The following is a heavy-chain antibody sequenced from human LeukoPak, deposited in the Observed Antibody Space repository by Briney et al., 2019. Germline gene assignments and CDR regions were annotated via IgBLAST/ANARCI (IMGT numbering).Heavy chain of an antibody. CDR2: IYYSGST. Sequence: PSETLSLTCTVSGGAISSHYWSWIRQPPGKGLEWIGYIYYSGSTNYNPSLKSRVTISVDTSKNQFSLKLSSATAADTAVYYCARSITIFGVVPLYYFDYWGQGTLVTVSS. V-gene: IGHV4-59*11. CDR1: GGAISSHY. D-gene: IGHD3-3*01. J-gene: IGHJ4*02. CDR3: ARSITIFGVVPLYYFDY.